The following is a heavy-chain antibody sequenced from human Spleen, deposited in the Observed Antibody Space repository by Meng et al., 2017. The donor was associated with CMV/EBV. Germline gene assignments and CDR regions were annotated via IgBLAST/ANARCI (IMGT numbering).Heavy chain of an antibody. CDR1: GPFSSCA. Sequence: GPFSSCAISWVGRWHGQGLGWMGGIISSFGTANYTQKCQGRVTITTDESTSTAYMELSSLRSEDTAEYYCASAAPHSSSWYTYLDYWGQGTLVTVSS. CDR3: ASAAPHSSSWYTYLDY. D-gene: IGHD6-13*01. V-gene: IGHV1-69*05. CDR2: IISSFGTA. J-gene: IGHJ4*02.